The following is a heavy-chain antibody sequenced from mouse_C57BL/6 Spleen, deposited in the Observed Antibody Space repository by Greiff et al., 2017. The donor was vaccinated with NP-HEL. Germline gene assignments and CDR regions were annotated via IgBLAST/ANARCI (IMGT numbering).Heavy chain of an antibody. V-gene: IGHV5-17*01. Sequence: EVKVVESGGGLVKPGGSLKLSCAASGFTFSDYGMHWVRQAPEKGLEWVAYISSGSSTIYYADTVKGRFTISRDNAKNTLFLQMTSLRSEDTAMYYCARAITTGRDWFAYWGQGTLVTVSA. CDR1: GFTFSDYG. CDR3: ARAITTGRDWFAY. J-gene: IGHJ3*01. CDR2: ISSGSSTI. D-gene: IGHD1-2*01.